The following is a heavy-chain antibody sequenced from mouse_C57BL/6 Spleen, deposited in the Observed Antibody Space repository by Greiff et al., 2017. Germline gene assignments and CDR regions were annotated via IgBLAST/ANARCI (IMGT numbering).Heavy chain of an antibody. D-gene: IGHD2-3*01. CDR2: ISSGSSTI. Sequence: EVKLVESGGGLVKPGGSLKLSCAASGFTFSDYGMHWVRQAPEKGLEWVAYISSGSSTIYYADTVKGRFTISRDNAKNTLFLQMTSLRSEDTAMDYCARNGYYSSGLDYWGQGTSVTVSA. J-gene: IGHJ4*01. V-gene: IGHV5-17*01. CDR1: GFTFSDYG. CDR3: ARNGYYSSGLDY.